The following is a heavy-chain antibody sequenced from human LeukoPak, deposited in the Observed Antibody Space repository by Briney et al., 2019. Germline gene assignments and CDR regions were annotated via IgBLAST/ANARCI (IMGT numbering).Heavy chain of an antibody. J-gene: IGHJ3*02. CDR3: ARVKVGASSRGRNAFDI. D-gene: IGHD1-26*01. Sequence: ASVKVSCKASGYTFTSYYMHWVRQAPGQGLEWMGIINPSAGSTIYAQKFQGRVTMTRDMSTSTVYMEVSSLRSEDTAVYYCARVKVGASSRGRNAFDIWGQGTRVTVSS. V-gene: IGHV1-46*01. CDR1: GYTFTSYY. CDR2: INPSAGST.